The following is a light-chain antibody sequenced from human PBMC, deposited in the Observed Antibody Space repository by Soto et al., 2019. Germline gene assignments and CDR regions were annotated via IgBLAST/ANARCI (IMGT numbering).Light chain of an antibody. Sequence: DIVLTQAPGTLSLSPGERANLSCRTSQSVSSIYLGWYQQKPGQAPRLLIYGASSRATGIPDRFSGSGSGTDFTLTISRLEPVDFALYYCQHYGRSPITFGQGTRLEIK. CDR3: QHYGRSPIT. CDR2: GAS. V-gene: IGKV3-20*01. J-gene: IGKJ5*01. CDR1: QSVSSIY.